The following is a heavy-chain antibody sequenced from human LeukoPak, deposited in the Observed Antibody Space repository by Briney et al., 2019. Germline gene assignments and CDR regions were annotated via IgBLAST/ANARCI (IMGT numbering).Heavy chain of an antibody. D-gene: IGHD3-10*01. Sequence: GGSLRLSCAASGFTFSSYAMSWVRQAPGKGLEWVSAISGSGGSTYYADSVKGRSTISRDNSKNTLYLQMNSLRAEDTAVYYCAKSPRALRGVRLFDYWGQGTLVTVSS. V-gene: IGHV3-23*01. J-gene: IGHJ4*02. CDR2: ISGSGGST. CDR3: AKSPRALRGVRLFDY. CDR1: GFTFSSYA.